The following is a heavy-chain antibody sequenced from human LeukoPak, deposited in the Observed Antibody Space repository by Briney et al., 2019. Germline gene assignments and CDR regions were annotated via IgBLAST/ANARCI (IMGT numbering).Heavy chain of an antibody. Sequence: GGYLRLSSAASGFTFSSYGMHWVRQAQGKGLEWGAFIRYDGSNKYYADSVKGRFTISRDNSKNTLYLQMNSVRAEDTAVYYCAKDRTCDWAPGEGMDVWGQGTTVTVSS. V-gene: IGHV3-30*02. D-gene: IGHD2-21*02. CDR3: AKDRTCDWAPGEGMDV. CDR2: IRYDGSNK. CDR1: GFTFSSYG. J-gene: IGHJ6*02.